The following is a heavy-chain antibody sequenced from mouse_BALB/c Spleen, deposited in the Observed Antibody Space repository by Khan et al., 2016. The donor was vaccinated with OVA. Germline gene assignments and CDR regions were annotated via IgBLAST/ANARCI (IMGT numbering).Heavy chain of an antibody. CDR1: GYSFTSYL. Sequence: VQLKASGAVLARPGASVKMSCKASGYSFTSYLIHWVKQRPGQGLEWIGDIYPGNSDTTYNQKFKDKAKLTAGTSANTAYMELRSVTKKDCAVYYCERGGYSCFAYGGQGNMVTVCA. V-gene: IGHV1-5*01. D-gene: IGHD1-3*01. CDR3: ERGGYSCFAY. J-gene: IGHJ3*01. CDR2: IYPGNSDT.